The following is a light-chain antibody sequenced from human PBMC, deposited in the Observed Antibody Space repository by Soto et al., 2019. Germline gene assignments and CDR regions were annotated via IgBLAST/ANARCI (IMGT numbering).Light chain of an antibody. CDR2: DAS. CDR3: QQRSNWPPT. J-gene: IGKJ2*01. Sequence: EIVMTQSPATLSVSPGERATLSCRASQSVGISLAWYQQKPGQAPRLLISDASNRATGIPARFSGSGTGTDFTLTISSLEPEDFVVYYCQQRSNWPPTFGQGTKLEIK. CDR1: QSVGIS. V-gene: IGKV3-11*01.